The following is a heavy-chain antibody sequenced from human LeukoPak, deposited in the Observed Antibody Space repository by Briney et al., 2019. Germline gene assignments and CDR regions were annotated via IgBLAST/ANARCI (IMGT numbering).Heavy chain of an antibody. D-gene: IGHD4-23*01. CDR1: GGSISSGSYY. Sequence: PSQTLSLTCTVSGGSISSGSYYWSWIRQPAGKGLEWIGRIYTSGSTNYNPSLKSRVTISVDTSKNQFSLKLSSVTAADTAVYYCARSGYGGNSEFAFDIWGQGTMVTVSS. CDR3: ARSGYGGNSEFAFDI. V-gene: IGHV4-61*02. CDR2: IYTSGST. J-gene: IGHJ3*02.